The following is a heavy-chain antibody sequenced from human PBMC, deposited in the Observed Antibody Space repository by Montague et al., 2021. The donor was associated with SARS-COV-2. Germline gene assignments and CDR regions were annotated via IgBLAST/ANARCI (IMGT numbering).Heavy chain of an antibody. CDR2: ISYDGSNK. CDR1: GFTFSSYA. J-gene: IGHJ4*02. Sequence: SLSLSCAASGFTFSSYAMHWVRQAPGKGLEWVAVISYDGSNKYYADSVKGRFTISRDNSKNTLYLQMNSLRAEDTAVYYCAKEGIVGATGFDYWGQGTLVTVSS. V-gene: IGHV3-30*04. D-gene: IGHD1-26*01. CDR3: AKEGIVGATGFDY.